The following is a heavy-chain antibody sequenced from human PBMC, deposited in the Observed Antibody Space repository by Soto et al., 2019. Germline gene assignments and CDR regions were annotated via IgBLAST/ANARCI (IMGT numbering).Heavy chain of an antibody. Sequence: GASVKVSCKASGYTFTSYAMHWVRQAPGQRLEWMGWINAGNGNRKYSQKFQGRVTITRDTSASTAYMVLSSLRSEDTAIYYCATSFGSGSRAFDYWGQGALVTVSS. D-gene: IGHD3-10*01. CDR3: ATSFGSGSRAFDY. CDR1: GYTFTSYA. V-gene: IGHV1-3*01. J-gene: IGHJ4*02. CDR2: INAGNGNR.